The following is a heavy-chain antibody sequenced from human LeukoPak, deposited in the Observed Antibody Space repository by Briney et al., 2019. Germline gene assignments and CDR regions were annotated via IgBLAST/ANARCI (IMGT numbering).Heavy chain of an antibody. J-gene: IGHJ3*02. CDR3: VRDSGYGLDAFDI. CDR2: TYYRSKWFN. Sequence: SQTLSLTCAISGDSVSSNSAAWNWIRQSPSRGLEWLGRTYYRSKWFNDYPLSMKSRITINADTSKNHFSLQLKSVTAEDTAVYYCVRDSGYGLDAFDIWGQGTKVTVSS. D-gene: IGHD5-12*01. V-gene: IGHV6-1*01. CDR1: GDSVSSNSAA.